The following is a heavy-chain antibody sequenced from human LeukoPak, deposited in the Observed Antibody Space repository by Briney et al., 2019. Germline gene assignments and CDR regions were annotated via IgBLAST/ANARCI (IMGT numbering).Heavy chain of an antibody. D-gene: IGHD2-2*01. CDR3: ARSRTVGYCSSTSCSDAFDI. Sequence: ASVKVSCKASGYTFTSYDINWVRQATGQGLEWMGWMNPNSGNTGYAQKFQGRVTITRNTSISTAYMELSSLRSEDTAVYYCARSRTVGYCSSTSCSDAFDIWGQGTMVTVSS. J-gene: IGHJ3*02. CDR2: MNPNSGNT. CDR1: GYTFTSYD. V-gene: IGHV1-8*03.